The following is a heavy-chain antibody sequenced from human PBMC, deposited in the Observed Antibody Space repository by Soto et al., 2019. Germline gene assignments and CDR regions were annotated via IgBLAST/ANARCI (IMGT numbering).Heavy chain of an antibody. CDR2: INPKTAAT. J-gene: IGHJ6*02. Sequence: ASVKVSCKPSGYSFSDSFIQWVRQAPGQGLEWVAWINPKTAATNYAKKFQGRVSLTWDTSSTTAYMELTRLRPDDTAVYYCARIKWGLNYYNGMDVWGQGTTVTV. V-gene: IGHV1-2*02. CDR3: ARIKWGLNYYNGMDV. D-gene: IGHD1-26*01. CDR1: GYSFSDSF.